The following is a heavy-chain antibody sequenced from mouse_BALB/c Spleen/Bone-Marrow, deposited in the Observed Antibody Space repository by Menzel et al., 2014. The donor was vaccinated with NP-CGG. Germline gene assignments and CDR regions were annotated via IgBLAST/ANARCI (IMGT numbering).Heavy chain of an antibody. V-gene: IGHV14-3*02. D-gene: IGHD1-1*01. CDR2: IDPANGNT. CDR1: GFNIKDTY. CDR3: ANYYYGSRLFAY. J-gene: IGHJ3*01. Sequence: VQLQQSGAELVKPGASVKLSCTASGFNIKDTYMHWVKQRPEQGLEWIGRIDPANGNTTYDPKFQGKATITADSSSNTAYLQVSSLTSEVTAVYYCANYYYGSRLFAYWGQGTLVTVSA.